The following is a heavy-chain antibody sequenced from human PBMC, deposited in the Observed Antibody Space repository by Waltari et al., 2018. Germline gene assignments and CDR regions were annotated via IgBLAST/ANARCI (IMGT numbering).Heavy chain of an antibody. V-gene: IGHV3-66*02. J-gene: IGHJ4*02. CDR2: IYSGGTT. CDR1: GFPVGHSY. D-gene: IGHD3-10*01. CDR3: VRQDRGVISAFDL. Sequence: EPQLAESGGSLVQPGGSLTLSCTVSGFPVGHSYMSWVRQAPGKGLEWVSVIYSGGTTHYAGSVKGRFTISRDRTQNNLNLQMNSLTPDDTAVYYCVRQDRGVISAFDLWGQGTLVAVSP.